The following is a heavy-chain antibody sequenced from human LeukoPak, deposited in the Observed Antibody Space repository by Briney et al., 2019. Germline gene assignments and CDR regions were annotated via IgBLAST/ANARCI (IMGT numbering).Heavy chain of an antibody. V-gene: IGHV3-48*01. J-gene: IGHJ4*02. CDR3: ARDREVVIPAAILDY. Sequence: GGSLRLSCAASGFIFSNYGMHWVRQAPGEGLEWVSYISGSSTTIYYADSVKGRFTISRDNAKNSLYLQMNSLRAEDTAVYYCARDREVVIPAAILDYWGQGTLVTVSS. CDR2: ISGSSTTI. D-gene: IGHD2-2*01. CDR1: GFIFSNYG.